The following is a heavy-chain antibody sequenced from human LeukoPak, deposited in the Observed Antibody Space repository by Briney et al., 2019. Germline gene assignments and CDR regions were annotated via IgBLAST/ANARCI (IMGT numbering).Heavy chain of an antibody. CDR1: GGSFSGYY. CDR2: INHSGST. V-gene: IGHV4-34*01. J-gene: IGHJ4*02. CDR3: ARGLYDFWSGYYDGYFDY. D-gene: IGHD3-3*01. Sequence: PSETLSLTCAVYGGSFSGYYWSWIRQPPGKGLEWIGEINHSGSTNYNPSLTSRVTISVDTSKNQFSLKLSSVTAADTAVYYCARGLYDFWSGYYDGYFDYWGQGTLVTVSS.